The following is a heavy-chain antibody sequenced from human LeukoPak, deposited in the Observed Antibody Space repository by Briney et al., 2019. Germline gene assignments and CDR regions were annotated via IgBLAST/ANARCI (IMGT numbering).Heavy chain of an antibody. Sequence: PGGSLRLSCAASGFTFSGYWMSWVRQAPGKGLEWVANIKQDGSEKSYVDSVKGRFTISRDNAKNSLYLQMNSLRAEDTAVYYCARVAYDFWSGYYPLFDYWGQGTLVTVSS. CDR2: IKQDGSEK. D-gene: IGHD3-3*01. V-gene: IGHV3-7*01. CDR1: GFTFSGYW. J-gene: IGHJ4*02. CDR3: ARVAYDFWSGYYPLFDY.